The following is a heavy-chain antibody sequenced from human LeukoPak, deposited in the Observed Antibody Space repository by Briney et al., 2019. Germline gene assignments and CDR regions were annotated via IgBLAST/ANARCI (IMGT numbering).Heavy chain of an antibody. J-gene: IGHJ3*02. CDR1: GFTFSIYW. Sequence: TGGSLRLSCAASGFTFSIYWMRWVRQPPGKGLEWVANIKQDGSEKYYVDSVKGRFTISRDNAKNSLYLQMNSLRAEDTAVYYCARDFELDAFDIWGQGTMVTVSS. CDR2: IKQDGSEK. CDR3: ARDFELDAFDI. D-gene: IGHD1-26*01. V-gene: IGHV3-7*01.